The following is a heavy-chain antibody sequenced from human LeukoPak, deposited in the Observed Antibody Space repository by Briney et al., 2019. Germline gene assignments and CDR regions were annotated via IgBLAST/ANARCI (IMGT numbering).Heavy chain of an antibody. CDR2: IKEDGSEK. V-gene: IGHV3-7*01. CDR1: GFTIRTSW. D-gene: IGHD3-10*01. J-gene: IGHJ4*02. CDR3: ARGIGDY. Sequence: GGSLRLSCAASGFTIRTSWMSWVRQAPGKGLEWVATIKEDGSEKYYVDSVKGRFTISRDNSKNTLYLQMNSLRAEDTAVYYCARGIGDYWGQGTLVTVSS.